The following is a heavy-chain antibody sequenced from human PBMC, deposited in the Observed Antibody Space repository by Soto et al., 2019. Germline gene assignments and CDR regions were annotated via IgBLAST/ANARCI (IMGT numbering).Heavy chain of an antibody. CDR3: ARAKITGLFDY. D-gene: IGHD2-8*02. V-gene: IGHV4-34*01. Sequence: SETLSLTCAVYGGSFSGYYWTWIRQPPGTGLEWIGEINHSGSTNYNPSLKSRLTISVDTSKNQFSLKLTSVTAADTAVYYCARAKITGLFDYWGQGTLVT. CDR2: INHSGST. J-gene: IGHJ4*02. CDR1: GGSFSGYY.